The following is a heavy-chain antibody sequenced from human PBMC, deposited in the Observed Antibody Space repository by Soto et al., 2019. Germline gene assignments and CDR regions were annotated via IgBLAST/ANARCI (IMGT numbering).Heavy chain of an antibody. CDR3: ATSLVAVAGDAFDI. CDR2: TSWNSGSM. J-gene: IGHJ3*02. V-gene: IGHV3-9*01. CDR1: GFTFDDYA. Sequence: EVQLVESGGGLVQPGRSLRLSCVASGFTFDDYAMHWVRQAPGKGLEWVSGTSWNSGSMFYADSVKGRFTISRDNAKKYLYLQKNSLRTEDTALYYCATSLVAVAGDAFDIWGQGTMVTVSS. D-gene: IGHD6-19*01.